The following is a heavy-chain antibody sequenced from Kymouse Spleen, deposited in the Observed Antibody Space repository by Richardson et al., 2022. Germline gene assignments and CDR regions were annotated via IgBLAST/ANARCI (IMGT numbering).Heavy chain of an antibody. Sequence: QVQLQQWGAGLLKPSETLSLTCAVYGGSFSGYYWSWIRQPPGKGLEWIGEINHSGSTNYNPSLKSRVTISVDTSKNQFSLKLSSVTAADTAVYYCARTAAEMGIAAAGTRYNWFDPWGQGTLVTVSS. J-gene: IGHJ5*02. D-gene: IGHD6-13*01. V-gene: IGHV4-34*01. CDR1: GGSFSGYY. CDR2: INHSGST. CDR3: ARTAAEMGIAAAGTRYNWFDP.